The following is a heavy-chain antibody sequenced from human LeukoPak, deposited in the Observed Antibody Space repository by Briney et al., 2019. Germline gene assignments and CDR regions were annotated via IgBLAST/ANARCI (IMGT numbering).Heavy chain of an antibody. CDR2: IYPGDSDT. J-gene: IGHJ6*03. Sequence: GESLKISCKGSGSSFTSYWIGWVRQMPGKGLEWMGIIYPGDSDTRYSPSFQGQVTISADKSISTAYLQWSSLKASDTAMYYCARNQYSSGWYADYYYMDVWGKGTTVTVSS. CDR1: GSSFTSYW. V-gene: IGHV5-51*01. D-gene: IGHD6-19*01. CDR3: ARNQYSSGWYADYYYMDV.